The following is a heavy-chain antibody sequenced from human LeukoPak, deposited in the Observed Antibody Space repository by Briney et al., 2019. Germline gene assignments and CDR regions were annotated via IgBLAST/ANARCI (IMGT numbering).Heavy chain of an antibody. D-gene: IGHD2-15*01. CDR2: IYYIGTT. CDR3: ARVVVAATVHYSDY. Sequence: SETLSLTCTVSGGSISSSNYYWGWIRQPPGKGLEWIANIYYIGTTYYNPSLKSRVTMSVDTSKNQFSLELSSVTAADTAVYYCARVVVAATVHYSDYWGQGTLVTVSS. CDR1: GGSISSSNYY. J-gene: IGHJ4*02. V-gene: IGHV4-39*07.